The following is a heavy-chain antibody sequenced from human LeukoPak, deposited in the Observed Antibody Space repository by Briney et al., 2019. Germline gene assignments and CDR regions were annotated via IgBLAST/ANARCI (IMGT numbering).Heavy chain of an antibody. J-gene: IGHJ4*02. V-gene: IGHV3-64D*06. CDR3: MNGGRGDQPDY. CDR1: GFTFSSYA. D-gene: IGHD2-2*01. CDR2: ISSNGGST. Sequence: PGGSLRLSCSASGFTFSSYAMHRVRQAPGKGLEYVSAISSNGGSTYYADSVKGRFTISRDNSKNTLYLQMSSLRAEDTAVYYCMNGGRGDQPDYWGQGTLVTVSS.